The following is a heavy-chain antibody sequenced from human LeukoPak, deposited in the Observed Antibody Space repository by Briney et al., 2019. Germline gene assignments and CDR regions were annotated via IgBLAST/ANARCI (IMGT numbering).Heavy chain of an antibody. D-gene: IGHD4-17*01. CDR1: GGSISSGIYY. CDR2: MFTNGST. J-gene: IGHJ4*02. CDR3: ARVPGDYGAHDY. Sequence: SETLSLTCAVSGGSISSGIYYWTWIRQPAGRGLEWIGRMFTNGSTNYNPSLKSRVSISVDTSKNQFSLKLSSVTAADTAIYYCARVPGDYGAHDYWGQGTLVTVSS. V-gene: IGHV4-61*02.